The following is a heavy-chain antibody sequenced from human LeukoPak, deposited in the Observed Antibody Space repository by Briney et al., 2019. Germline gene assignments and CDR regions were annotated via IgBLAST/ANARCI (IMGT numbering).Heavy chain of an antibody. J-gene: IGHJ4*02. V-gene: IGHV1-69*04. CDR3: ARDPGITVSGKYFHY. CDR2: IIPILGIA. CDR1: GGTFSSYA. D-gene: IGHD6-19*01. Sequence: SVKVSCKASGGTFSSYAISWVRQAPGQGLEWMGRIIPILGIANYAQKFQGRVTITADKSTNTAYMELSSLRSDDTAIYYCARDPGITVSGKYFHYWGQGTLVTVSS.